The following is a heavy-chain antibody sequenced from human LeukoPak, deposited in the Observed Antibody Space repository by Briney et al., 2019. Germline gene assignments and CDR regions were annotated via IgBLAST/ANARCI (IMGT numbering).Heavy chain of an antibody. CDR2: IRNDGSMK. D-gene: IGHD3-22*01. CDR1: GFIFSNYG. V-gene: IGHV3-30*02. Sequence: SGGSLRLSCAASGFIFSNYGMHWVRQTPAKGLEWVAFIRNDGSMKYYADSVKGRFTISRDNSKNTLYLQMNSLRAEDTAVYYCAKDEDSSITMIVVDWGQGTLVTVSS. CDR3: AKDEDSSITMIVVD. J-gene: IGHJ4*02.